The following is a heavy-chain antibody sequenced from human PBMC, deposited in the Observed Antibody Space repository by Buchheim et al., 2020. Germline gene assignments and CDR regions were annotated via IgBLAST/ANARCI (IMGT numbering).Heavy chain of an antibody. Sequence: QVQLVESGGGVVQPGRSLRLSCAASGFTFSSYAMHWVRQAPGKGLGWVAVILYDGSNKYYADSVKGRFTISRDNSKNTLYLQMNSLRAEDTAVYYCAREGQQWRANFDYWGQGTL. CDR3: AREGQQWRANFDY. V-gene: IGHV3-30-3*01. D-gene: IGHD6-19*01. CDR2: ILYDGSNK. J-gene: IGHJ4*02. CDR1: GFTFSSYA.